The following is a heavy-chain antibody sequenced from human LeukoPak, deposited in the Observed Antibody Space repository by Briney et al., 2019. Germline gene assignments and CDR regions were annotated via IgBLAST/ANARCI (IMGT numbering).Heavy chain of an antibody. CDR1: GFTFSNAW. CDR3: TTRRFDYGGNSVGTTRVY. CDR2: IKSKTDGGTT. V-gene: IGHV3-15*01. Sequence: GGSLRLSCAASGFTFSNAWMSWVRQAPGKGLEWVGRIKSKTDGGTTDYAAPVKGRFTISRDDSKNTLYLQMSSLKTEDTAVYYCTTRRFDYGGNSVGTTRVYWGQGTLVTVSS. J-gene: IGHJ4*02. D-gene: IGHD4-23*01.